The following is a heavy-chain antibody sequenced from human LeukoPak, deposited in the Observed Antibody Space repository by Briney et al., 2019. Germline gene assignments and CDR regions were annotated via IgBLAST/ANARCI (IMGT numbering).Heavy chain of an antibody. CDR3: SRDPRLLDY. Sequence: GGSLRLSCGASGFTFSVHYMTWIRQAPRKGLELVSYINGGGNVINYADSVKGRFTISRDNAKNSLYLQMNSLRDEDTAVYYCSRDPRLLDYWGQGTLVTVSS. D-gene: IGHD2-15*01. CDR2: INGGGNVI. CDR1: GFTFSVHY. J-gene: IGHJ4*02. V-gene: IGHV3-11*01.